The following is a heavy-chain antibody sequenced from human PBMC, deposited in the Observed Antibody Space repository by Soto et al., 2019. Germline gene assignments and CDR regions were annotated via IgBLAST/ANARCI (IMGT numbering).Heavy chain of an antibody. D-gene: IGHD6-13*01. J-gene: IGHJ4*02. CDR1: GGTFSSYA. V-gene: IGHV1-69*06. CDR2: IIPIFGTA. Sequence: SVKVSCKASGGTFSSYAISWVRQAPGQGLEWMGGIIPIFGTANYAQKFQGRVTITADKSTSTAYMELSSLRSEDTAVYYCASGVAAAGTGFDYWGQGTRVAVYS. CDR3: ASGVAAAGTGFDY.